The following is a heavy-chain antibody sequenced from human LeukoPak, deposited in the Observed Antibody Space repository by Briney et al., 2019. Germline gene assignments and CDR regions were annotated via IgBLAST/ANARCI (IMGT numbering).Heavy chain of an antibody. CDR1: GFTFSSYS. CDR2: ISSSGSTI. CDR3: ARGRDYYGSGNYGYYFDY. V-gene: IGHV3-48*04. D-gene: IGHD3-10*01. Sequence: GGSLRLSCAASGFTFSSYSMNWVRQAPGKGLEWISFISSSGSTIYYADSVKGRFTISRDIAKNSLYLQMNSLRAEDTAVYYCARGRDYYGSGNYGYYFDYWGQGTLVTVSS. J-gene: IGHJ4*02.